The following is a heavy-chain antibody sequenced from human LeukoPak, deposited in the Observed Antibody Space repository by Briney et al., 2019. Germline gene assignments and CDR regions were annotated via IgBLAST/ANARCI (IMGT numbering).Heavy chain of an antibody. D-gene: IGHD2-15*01. CDR2: SGRSGPTI. Sequence: PGGSLRLSCGASGFSFSSYEMNWVRQAPGKGLEWVSNSGRSGPTIYYADSVKGRFTISRDNAKNSLYLQMNSLRVEDTAVYYCARGTVVPHYFDHWGHGTLVTVSS. V-gene: IGHV3-48*03. J-gene: IGHJ4*01. CDR1: GFSFSSYE. CDR3: ARGTVVPHYFDH.